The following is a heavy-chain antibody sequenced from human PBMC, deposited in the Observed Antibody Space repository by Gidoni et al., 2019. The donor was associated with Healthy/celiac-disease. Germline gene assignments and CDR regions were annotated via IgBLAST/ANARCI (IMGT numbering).Heavy chain of an antibody. CDR3: TTDTGYSFDY. CDR2: IKSKTDGGTT. J-gene: IGHJ4*02. V-gene: IGHV3-15*01. Sequence: EVLLVESGGVLVKPGGPSRPSGAAACSTFSNAGMGWCRQAPGKGLEWVGRIKSKTDGGTTDYAAPVKGRFTISRDDSINTLYLQMNSLKTEDTAVYYCTTDTGYSFDYWGQGTLVTVSS. D-gene: IGHD2-8*02. CDR1: CSTFSNAG.